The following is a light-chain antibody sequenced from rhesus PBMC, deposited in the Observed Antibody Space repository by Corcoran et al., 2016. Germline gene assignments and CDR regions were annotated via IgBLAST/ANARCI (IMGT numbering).Light chain of an antibody. Sequence: DIQMTQSPSSLSASVGDTVTITCQASQGISKFLAWYQQKPGKAPKLLIYDASTLQSGFPSRFSGSGSRTVFTLNISSLQPEDFATYYCPQHNVFPLTFGPGTKLDIK. CDR2: DAS. V-gene: IGKV1-33*02. J-gene: IGKJ3*01. CDR3: PQHNVFPLT. CDR1: QGISKF.